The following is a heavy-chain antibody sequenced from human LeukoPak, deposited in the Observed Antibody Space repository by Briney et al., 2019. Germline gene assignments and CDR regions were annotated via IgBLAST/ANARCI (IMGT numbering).Heavy chain of an antibody. CDR1: GYTFTSYY. J-gene: IGHJ4*02. CDR2: INPSGGST. V-gene: IGHV1-46*01. Sequence: ASVKVSCKASGYTFTSYYMHWVRQAPGQGLEWMAIINPSGGSTSYAQKFQGRVTMTRDTSTSTVYMELSSLRSEDTAVYACARDPRPSYESGGYYYPGDYWGQGTLVTVSS. CDR3: ARDPRPSYESGGYYYPGDY. D-gene: IGHD3-22*01.